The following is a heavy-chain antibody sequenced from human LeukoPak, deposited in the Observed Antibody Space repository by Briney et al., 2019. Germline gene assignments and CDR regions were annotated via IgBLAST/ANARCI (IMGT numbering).Heavy chain of an antibody. J-gene: IGHJ4*02. CDR2: ITGSSSYI. CDR3: ARDRLEGGETFDS. D-gene: IGHD1-1*01. Sequence: GGSLRLSCAASGFSFRSYSMDWVRQAPGKGLEWVPSITGSSSYISHADSVKGRFTISRDNAENSLFLQMNSLRPEDTAVYFCARDRLEGGETFDSWGQGTLVTVSS. CDR1: GFSFRSYS. V-gene: IGHV3-21*01.